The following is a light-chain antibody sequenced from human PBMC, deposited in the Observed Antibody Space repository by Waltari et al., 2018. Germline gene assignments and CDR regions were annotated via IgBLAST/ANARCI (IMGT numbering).Light chain of an antibody. CDR3: QQSSSSPIT. Sequence: DIQMTQSPPSLSASVGDRVTIPCRASHTISNSLDWYQQKPGKAPKILIYGSFILQSGVPSRFSGSGSGTDFTLTISSLQPEDFATYYCQQSSSSPITFGQGTRLEIK. CDR1: HTISNS. J-gene: IGKJ5*01. V-gene: IGKV1-39*01. CDR2: GSF.